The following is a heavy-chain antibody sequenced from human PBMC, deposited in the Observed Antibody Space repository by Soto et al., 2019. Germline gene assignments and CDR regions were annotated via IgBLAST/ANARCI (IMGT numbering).Heavy chain of an antibody. CDR2: IIPIFGTA. CDR3: ARHDYGDYGDFDY. CDR1: GGTFSSXA. V-gene: IGHV1-69*12. Sequence: QVQLVXSGAXVKKPXSSXXXSCKASGGTFSSXAISWVRQAPGXXLEWMGGIIPIFGTANYAQKFQGRVTITADESTSTAYMELSSLRSEDTAVYYCARHDYGDYGDFDYWGQGTLVTVSS. J-gene: IGHJ4*02. D-gene: IGHD4-17*01.